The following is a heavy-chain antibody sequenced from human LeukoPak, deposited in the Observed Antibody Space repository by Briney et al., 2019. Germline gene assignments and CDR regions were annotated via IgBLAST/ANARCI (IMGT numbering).Heavy chain of an antibody. CDR2: IYTSGST. J-gene: IGHJ4*02. CDR3: ARVVSSPTIYYFDY. CDR1: GGSISSYY. Sequence: PSETLSLTCTVSGGSISSYYWSWIRQPAGKGLEWIGRIYTSGSTNYNPSLKSRVTMSVDTSKNQFSLKLSSVTAADTAAYYCARVVSSPTIYYFDYWGQGTLVTVSS. V-gene: IGHV4-4*07. D-gene: IGHD3-9*01.